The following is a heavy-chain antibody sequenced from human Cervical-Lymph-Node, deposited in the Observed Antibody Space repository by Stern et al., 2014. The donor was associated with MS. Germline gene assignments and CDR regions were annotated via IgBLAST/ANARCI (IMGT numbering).Heavy chain of an antibody. CDR1: GDTFASYP. V-gene: IGHV1-46*03. CDR2: VNPTDGRT. D-gene: IGHD4-17*01. CDR3: ANPLPYAN. Sequence: QMQLVQSGAEVKKPGASVKVSCKASGDTFASYPIHWLRQAPGQGPVWMGIVNPTDGRTTYAQTFQGRVTMTRDTSTRTDYMELSSLRAEDTAMYFCANPLPYANWGQGTRVTVSS. J-gene: IGHJ1*01.